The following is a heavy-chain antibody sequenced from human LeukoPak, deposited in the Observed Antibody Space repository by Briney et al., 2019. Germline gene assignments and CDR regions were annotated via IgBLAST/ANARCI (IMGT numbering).Heavy chain of an antibody. Sequence: GGSLRLSCAASGFTFSSYGMHWVRQAPGKGLEWVAVIWYDGSNKYYADSVEGRFTISRDNSKNTLYLQMNSLRAEDTAVYYCARGGNRNYDILTGYGRNFDYWGQGTLVTVSS. CDR3: ARGGNRNYDILTGYGRNFDY. CDR1: GFTFSSYG. CDR2: IWYDGSNK. D-gene: IGHD3-9*01. V-gene: IGHV3-33*01. J-gene: IGHJ4*02.